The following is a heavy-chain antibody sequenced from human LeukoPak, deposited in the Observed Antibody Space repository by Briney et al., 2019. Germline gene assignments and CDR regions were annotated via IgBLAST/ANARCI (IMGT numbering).Heavy chain of an antibody. V-gene: IGHV1-18*01. CDR1: GYTFTSNG. Sequence: ASVTVSCKASGYTFTSNGISWVRQAPGQGLEWMGWISAYNGNTNYAQKVQGRVTMTTDTSTSTGYMELRSLRSDDTAVYYCARGAATIYWYYGMGVWGQGTTGTVP. CDR2: ISAYNGNT. D-gene: IGHD6-13*01. CDR3: ARGAATIYWYYGMGV. J-gene: IGHJ6*02.